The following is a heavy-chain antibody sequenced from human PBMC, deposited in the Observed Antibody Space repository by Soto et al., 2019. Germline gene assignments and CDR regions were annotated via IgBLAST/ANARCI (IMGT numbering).Heavy chain of an antibody. V-gene: IGHV3-23*01. Sequence: EVQLLESGGGLGQPGGSLRLSCAASGFTFSSYAMSWVRQAPGKGLEWVSAISGSGGSTYYADSVKGRFTISRDNSKNTLYLQMNSLRAEDTAVYYCAKPSYYYDSSGYYYGWYFYLWGRGTLVTVSS. CDR3: AKPSYYYDSSGYYYGWYFYL. CDR2: ISGSGGST. CDR1: GFTFSSYA. D-gene: IGHD3-22*01. J-gene: IGHJ2*01.